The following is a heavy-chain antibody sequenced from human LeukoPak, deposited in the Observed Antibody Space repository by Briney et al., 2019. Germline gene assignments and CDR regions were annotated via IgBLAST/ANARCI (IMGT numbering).Heavy chain of an antibody. CDR3: ARGQGGNYYLNYFDY. V-gene: IGHV4-34*01. CDR1: GGSFSDYY. D-gene: IGHD1-26*01. J-gene: IGHJ4*02. Sequence: SETLSLTCAVYGGSFSDYYWSWIRQPPGKGLEWIGSIYYSGSTYYNPSLKSRVTISVDTSKNQFSLRLTSVTAADTAGYYCARGQGGNYYLNYFDYWGQGALVTVSS. CDR2: IYYSGST.